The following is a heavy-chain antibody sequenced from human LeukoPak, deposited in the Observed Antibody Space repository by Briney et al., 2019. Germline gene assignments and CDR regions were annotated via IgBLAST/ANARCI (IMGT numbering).Heavy chain of an antibody. CDR2: FYPEDGET. Sequence: ASVKVSCKVSGYTLTELSMHWVRQAPGKGLEWMGGFYPEDGETIYAQKFQGRGTMTEDTSTDTAYMELSSLRSEDTAVYYCARALPNTFGGVIVKTLTPSHAFDIWGQGTMVTVSS. CDR1: GYTLTELS. J-gene: IGHJ3*02. CDR3: ARALPNTFGGVIVKTLTPSHAFDI. V-gene: IGHV1-24*01. D-gene: IGHD3-16*02.